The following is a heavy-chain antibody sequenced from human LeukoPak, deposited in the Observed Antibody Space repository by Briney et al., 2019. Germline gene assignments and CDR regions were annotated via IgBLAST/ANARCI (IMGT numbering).Heavy chain of an antibody. D-gene: IGHD6-19*01. CDR3: ARGGRRYSSGWYEFDP. Sequence: GGSLRLSCVVSGFTFNRCWMNWVRQAPGKGLEWVAHINPDGRDTYYLGSVKGRFTIFRENVKNSLYLQMNSLRAEDTAVYYCARGGRRYSSGWYEFDPWGQGTLVTVSS. CDR2: INPDGRDT. J-gene: IGHJ5*02. V-gene: IGHV3-7*03. CDR1: GFTFNRCW.